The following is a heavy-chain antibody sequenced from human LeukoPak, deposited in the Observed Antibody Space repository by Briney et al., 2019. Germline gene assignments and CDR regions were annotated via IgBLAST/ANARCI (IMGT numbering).Heavy chain of an antibody. J-gene: IGHJ3*02. Sequence: PSETLSLTCSVSGYSISSGFYWGWIRQPPGKGLEWIGSIYSSGRTYYNPSLKSRVTISVDTSKNQVSLKLRSVTAADTAVYYCAASEIAAAGAFDIWGQGTMVTVSS. CDR1: GYSISSGFY. D-gene: IGHD6-13*01. V-gene: IGHV4-38-2*02. CDR3: AASEIAAAGAFDI. CDR2: IYSSGRT.